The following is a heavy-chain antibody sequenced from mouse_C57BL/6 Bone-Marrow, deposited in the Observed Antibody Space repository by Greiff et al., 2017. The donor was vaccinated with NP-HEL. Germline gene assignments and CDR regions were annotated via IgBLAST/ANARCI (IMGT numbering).Heavy chain of an antibody. Sequence: EVHLVESGAELVRPGASVKLSCTASGFNIKDDYMHWVKQRPEQGLEWIGWIDPENGDTEYASKFQGKATITADTSSNTAYLQLSSLTSEDTAVYYCTTTYSNYFAYWGQGTLVTVSA. CDR2: IDPENGDT. V-gene: IGHV14-4*01. D-gene: IGHD2-5*01. J-gene: IGHJ3*01. CDR1: GFNIKDDY. CDR3: TTTYSNYFAY.